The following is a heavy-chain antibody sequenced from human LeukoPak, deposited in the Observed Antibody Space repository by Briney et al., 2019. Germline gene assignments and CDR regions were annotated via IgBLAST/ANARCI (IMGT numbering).Heavy chain of an antibody. D-gene: IGHD4-11*01. CDR1: GFTFSSYG. J-gene: IGHJ4*02. Sequence: GGSLRLSCAASGFTFSSYGMHWVRQAPGKGLEWVAVISYDGSNKYYADSVKGRFTISRDNSKNTLYLQMNSLRAEDTAVYYCASSTVTTYNYFDYWGQGTLVTVSS. V-gene: IGHV3-30*03. CDR2: ISYDGSNK. CDR3: ASSTVTTYNYFDY.